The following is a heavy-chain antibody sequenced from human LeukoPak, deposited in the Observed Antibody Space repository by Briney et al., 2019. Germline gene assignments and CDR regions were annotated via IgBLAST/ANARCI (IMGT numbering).Heavy chain of an antibody. CDR1: GFTFSNYA. CDR3: AKTTWSWVELGCFDS. D-gene: IGHD2-8*02. CDR2: INFSGGST. Sequence: PGGSLRLSCAASGFTFSNYAMGWVRQAPGKGLEWVSGINFSGGSTYYADSVKGRFTISRDNSKNTLYLEMQSLRAIDTAVYYCAKTTWSWVELGCFDSWGQGTLVTVSS. J-gene: IGHJ4*02. V-gene: IGHV3-23*01.